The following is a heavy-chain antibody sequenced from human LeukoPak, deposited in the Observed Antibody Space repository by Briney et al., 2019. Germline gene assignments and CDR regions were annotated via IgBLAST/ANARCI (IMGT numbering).Heavy chain of an antibody. CDR2: INPGGSNI. CDR3: ARTNGYTLGFDY. D-gene: IGHD5-24*01. V-gene: IGHV1-46*02. J-gene: IGHJ4*02. Sequence: ASVKVSCKASGYTFDNYYMHWVRQAPGQGLEWMAIINPGGSNIDYAQKFQGRVTMTRDTSTSTVYMDLSSLRSEDTAVYYCARTNGYTLGFDYWGQGTLATVSS. CDR1: GYTFDNYY.